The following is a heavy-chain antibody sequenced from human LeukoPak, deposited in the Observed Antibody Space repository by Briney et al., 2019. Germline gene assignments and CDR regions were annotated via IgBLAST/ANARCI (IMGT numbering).Heavy chain of an antibody. J-gene: IGHJ6*02. Sequence: VASVKVSCKASGGTLSSYAISWVRQAPGQGLEWMGRIIPIFGIASYAQKFQGRVTITADKSTSTAYMELSSLRSEDTAVYYCAGPSVVQSYYYYGMDVWGQGTTVTVSS. CDR2: IIPIFGIA. V-gene: IGHV1-69*04. CDR3: AGPSVVQSYYYYGMDV. CDR1: GGTLSSYA. D-gene: IGHD1-1*01.